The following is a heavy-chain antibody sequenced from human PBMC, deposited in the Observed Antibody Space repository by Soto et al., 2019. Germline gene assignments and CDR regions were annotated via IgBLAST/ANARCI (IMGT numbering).Heavy chain of an antibody. V-gene: IGHV1-8*01. J-gene: IGHJ4*02. CDR1: GDTVPSYD. Sequence: QVQLVQSGAEVRKPGASVQVSCKASGDTVPSYDINWLRQTTGEGLVWMGWMNPTSDNTIYAPKFQSRVTMTRNTSTNTAYRELRSLTSEDTAVYYCARVQYILNVPESLDSWGQGPLVTVSS. D-gene: IGHD6-6*01. CDR3: ARVQYILNVPESLDS. CDR2: MNPTSDNT.